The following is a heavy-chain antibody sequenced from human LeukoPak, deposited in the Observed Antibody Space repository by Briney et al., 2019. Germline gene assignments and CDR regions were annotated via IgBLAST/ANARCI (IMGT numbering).Heavy chain of an antibody. Sequence: SETLSLTCTVSGGSISSYYWSWIQQPPGKGLEWIGYIYYNGNTKYNPSLNSRVTISLDTSKNQFSLKLSSVTAADAAVYYCARGVDFWSGYFIWGQGTLVAVSS. V-gene: IGHV4-59*01. CDR2: IYYNGNT. CDR1: GGSISSYY. J-gene: IGHJ4*02. CDR3: ARGVDFWSGYFI. D-gene: IGHD3-3*01.